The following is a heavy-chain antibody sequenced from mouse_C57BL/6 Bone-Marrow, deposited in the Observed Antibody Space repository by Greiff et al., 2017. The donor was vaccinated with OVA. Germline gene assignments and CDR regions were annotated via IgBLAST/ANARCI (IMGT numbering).Heavy chain of an antibody. J-gene: IGHJ1*03. CDR2: SRNKANDYTT. CDR3: ARDAAGSSGWYFDV. Sequence: EVKVVDSGGGLVQSGRSLRLSCATSGFTFSDFYMEWVRQAPGKGLEWIAASRNKANDYTTEYSASVKGRFIVSRDTSQSILYLQMNALRAEDTAIYYCARDAAGSSGWYFDVWGTGTTVTVSS. D-gene: IGHD1-1*01. V-gene: IGHV7-1*01. CDR1: GFTFSDFY.